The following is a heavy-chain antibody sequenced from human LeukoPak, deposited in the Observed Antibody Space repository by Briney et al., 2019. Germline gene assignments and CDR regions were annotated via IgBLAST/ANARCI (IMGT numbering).Heavy chain of an antibody. J-gene: IGHJ3*02. V-gene: IGHV3-74*01. CDR3: ARASSGAFDI. CDR1: GFTFRSYW. D-gene: IGHD3-10*01. CDR2: INSDGSST. Sequence: GGSLILSCAASGFTFRSYWMHWVRHAPGKGLVWVSHINSDGSSTTYADSVKGRFTSSRDNAKNTLYLQINSLRAEDTAVYYWARASSGAFDIWGQGTMVTVSS.